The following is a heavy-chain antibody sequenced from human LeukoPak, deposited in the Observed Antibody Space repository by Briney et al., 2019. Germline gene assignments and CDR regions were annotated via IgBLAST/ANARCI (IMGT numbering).Heavy chain of an antibody. V-gene: IGHV3-74*01. Sequence: QPGGSLRLSCAASGXTFSSYWVHWVRQDPGKGLVWVSRINSDGSSTTYADSVKGRFTISRDNAKNTLYLQMNSLRAEDTAVYYCARDVYYGSGSYSNDAFDIWGQGTMVTVSS. CDR2: INSDGSST. D-gene: IGHD3-10*01. J-gene: IGHJ3*02. CDR1: GXTFSSYW. CDR3: ARDVYYGSGSYSNDAFDI.